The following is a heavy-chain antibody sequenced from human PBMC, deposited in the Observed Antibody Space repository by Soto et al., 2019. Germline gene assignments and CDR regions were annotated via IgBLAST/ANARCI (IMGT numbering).Heavy chain of an antibody. V-gene: IGHV3-15*01. CDR3: IGTYSGSSMRFDY. D-gene: IGHD5-12*01. Sequence: EVQLVESGGGLVKPGGSLRLSCAASGFTFSNAWMTWGRQAPGKGLEWVGRVKSKTDGGTIDYAAPVKDRFTISRDDSKNTLYLQMNSLKTEDTAVYYCIGTYSGSSMRFDYWGKGTLVTVSS. J-gene: IGHJ4*02. CDR1: GFTFSNAW. CDR2: VKSKTDGGTI.